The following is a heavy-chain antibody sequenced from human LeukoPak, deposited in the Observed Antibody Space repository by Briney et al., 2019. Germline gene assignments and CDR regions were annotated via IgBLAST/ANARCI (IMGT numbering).Heavy chain of an antibody. CDR2: ISYDGSNK. Sequence: GRSLRLSCAASGFTFSSYGMHWVRQAPGKGLEWVAVISYDGSNKYYADSVKGRFTISRDNSKNTLYLQMNSLRAEDTAVYCCAKEIASSSWYGYYYYGMDVWGQGTTVIVSS. V-gene: IGHV3-30*18. CDR3: AKEIASSSWYGYYYYGMDV. J-gene: IGHJ6*02. CDR1: GFTFSSYG. D-gene: IGHD6-13*01.